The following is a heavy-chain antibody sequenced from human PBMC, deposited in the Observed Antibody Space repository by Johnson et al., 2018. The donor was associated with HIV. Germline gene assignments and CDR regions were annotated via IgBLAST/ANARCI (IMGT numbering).Heavy chain of an antibody. V-gene: IGHV3-30*14. CDR1: GFRFDEYA. CDR2: ISYDRNNK. D-gene: IGHD1-26*01. CDR3: ARGMEGGTYQGGAFDI. J-gene: IGHJ3*02. Sequence: QVQLVESGGALVQPGRSLRLSCAASGFRFDEYAMHWVRQAPGKGLEWVTVISYDRNNKYYADSVKGRFTVSRDNSKNTLYLQMNSLRAEDRSVYYCARGMEGGTYQGGAFDIWGRGTMVTVSS.